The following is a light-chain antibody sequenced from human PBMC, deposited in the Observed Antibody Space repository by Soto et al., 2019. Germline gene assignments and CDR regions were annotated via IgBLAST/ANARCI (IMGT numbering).Light chain of an antibody. Sequence: DIQMTQSPSSLSAFVGDTVTITCRASQDISNFLAWYQQKPGKVPKLLIYAASTLQSGVPSRFRGSGSGTDFTLTISSLQPEDVATYYCQQCKIAPFTFGGGTKVQMK. V-gene: IGKV1-27*01. J-gene: IGKJ4*01. CDR3: QQCKIAPFT. CDR1: QDISNF. CDR2: AAS.